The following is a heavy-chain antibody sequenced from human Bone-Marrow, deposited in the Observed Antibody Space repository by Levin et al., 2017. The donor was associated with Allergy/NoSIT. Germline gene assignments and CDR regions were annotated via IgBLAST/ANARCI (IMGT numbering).Heavy chain of an antibody. CDR1: GFTFSSYA. J-gene: IGHJ4*02. D-gene: IGHD3-10*01. V-gene: IGHV3-23*01. Sequence: PGGSLRLSCAASGFTFSSYAMSWVRQAPGKGLEWVSAISGSGGSTYYADSVKGRFTISRDNSKNTLYLQMNSLRAEDTAVYYCAKIGPMVRGAIPWYFDYWGQGTLVTVSS. CDR2: ISGSGGST. CDR3: AKIGPMVRGAIPWYFDY.